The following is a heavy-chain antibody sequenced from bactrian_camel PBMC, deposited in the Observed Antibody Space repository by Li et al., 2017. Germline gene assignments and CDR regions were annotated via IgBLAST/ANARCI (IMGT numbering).Heavy chain of an antibody. D-gene: IGHD6*01. CDR1: GYTFRGNC. V-gene: IGHV3S31*01. J-gene: IGHJ4*01. Sequence: VQLVESGGGSVQAGGSLRLSCAASGYTFRGNCIGWFRQAPGKEREGVAGISRADGRTDYADSVKGRFTISRDSAKNTLYLQMNSLEPEDTAMYYCALDGGTSCWYRSLYEYTYKGQGTQVTVS. CDR2: ISRADGRT.